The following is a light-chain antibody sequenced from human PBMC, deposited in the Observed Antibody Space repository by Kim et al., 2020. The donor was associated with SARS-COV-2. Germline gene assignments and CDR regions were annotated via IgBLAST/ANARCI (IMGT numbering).Light chain of an antibody. CDR1: QSISSW. CDR2: KAS. J-gene: IGKJ4*01. CDR3: QQYNSYPLT. Sequence: ASVGDRVTITCRAGQSISSWLAWYQQKPGKAPKLLIYKASSLESGVPSRFSGRGSGTEFALTISSLQPDDFATYYCQQYNSYPLTFGGGTKVDIK. V-gene: IGKV1-5*03.